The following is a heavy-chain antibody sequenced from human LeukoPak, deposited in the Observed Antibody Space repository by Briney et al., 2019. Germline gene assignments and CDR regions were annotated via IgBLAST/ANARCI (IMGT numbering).Heavy chain of an antibody. Sequence: ASVKVSCKASGYTFTGYYMHWVRQAPGQGLEWMGWINPNSGGTNYAQEFQGRVTMTRDTSISTAYMELSRLRSDDTAVYYCARDPHYTSNLDYWGQGTLVTVSS. CDR1: GYTFTGYY. V-gene: IGHV1-2*02. J-gene: IGHJ4*02. D-gene: IGHD3-3*01. CDR3: ARDPHYTSNLDY. CDR2: INPNSGGT.